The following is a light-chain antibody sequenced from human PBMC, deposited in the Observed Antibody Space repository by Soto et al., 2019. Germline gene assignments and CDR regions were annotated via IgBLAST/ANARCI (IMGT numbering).Light chain of an antibody. V-gene: IGKV3-15*01. J-gene: IGKJ5*01. CDR2: GAS. CDR3: KQYDNWIT. Sequence: IGMKKSPATVSVSPGARGTLSRRASQSVGSNFAWYQQRPGQDPRLLIYGASTRATGIPARFSGSGSGTEFTLTISSLQSEDFAVYYCKQYDNWITVGRGKRLAI. CDR1: QSVGSN.